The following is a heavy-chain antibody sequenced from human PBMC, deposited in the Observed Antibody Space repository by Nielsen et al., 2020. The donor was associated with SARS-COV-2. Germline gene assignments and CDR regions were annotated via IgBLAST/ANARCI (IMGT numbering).Heavy chain of an antibody. Sequence: SLKISCAASGFTFDDYAMHWVRQAPGKGLEWVSGISWNSGSIGYADSVKGRFTISRDNAKNSLYLQMNSLRAEDTALYYCARGRLPYCSGTSCYTIDSWGQGTLVTVSS. V-gene: IGHV3-9*01. J-gene: IGHJ4*02. D-gene: IGHD2-2*02. CDR3: ARGRLPYCSGTSCYTIDS. CDR1: GFTFDDYA. CDR2: ISWNSGSI.